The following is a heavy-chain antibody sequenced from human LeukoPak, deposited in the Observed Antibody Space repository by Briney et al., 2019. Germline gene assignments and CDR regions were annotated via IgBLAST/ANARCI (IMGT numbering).Heavy chain of an antibody. CDR2: ISSSSSYI. CDR1: GFTFSSYS. D-gene: IGHD3-22*01. CDR3: ARSTLLITMIVVVPPDY. J-gene: IGHJ4*02. Sequence: GGSLRLSCAASGFTFSSYSMNWVRQAPGKGLEWVSSISSSSSYIYYADPVKGRFTISRDNAKNSLYLQMNSLRAEDTAVYYCARSTLLITMIVVVPPDYWGQGTLVTVSS. V-gene: IGHV3-21*01.